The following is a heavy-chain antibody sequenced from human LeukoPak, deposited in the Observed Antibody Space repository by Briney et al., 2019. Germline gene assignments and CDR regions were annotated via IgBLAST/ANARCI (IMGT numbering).Heavy chain of an antibody. CDR3: AREHSRSSGYSDC. Sequence: GGSLRLSCTASGFTVSSTYMNWVRQAPGKGLEWVSIIYNADKTYYADSVKGRFTISRDNSRNTVYLQINSLRVEDTPIYYCAREHSRSSGYSDCWGQGTLVTVSS. CDR1: GFTVSSTY. V-gene: IGHV3-53*01. CDR2: IYNADKT. J-gene: IGHJ4*02. D-gene: IGHD6-6*01.